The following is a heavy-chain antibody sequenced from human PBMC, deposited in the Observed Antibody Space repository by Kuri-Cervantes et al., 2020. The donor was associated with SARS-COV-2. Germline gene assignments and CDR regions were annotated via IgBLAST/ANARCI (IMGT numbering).Heavy chain of an antibody. Sequence: GESLKISCAASGFTFSSYAMHWVRQAPGKGLEWVAVTSYGGSNKYYADSVKGRFTISRDNSKNTLYLQMNSLRAEDTAVYYCARVRSITIFGVVITFFDYWGQGTLVTVSS. CDR3: ARVRSITIFGVVITFFDY. CDR1: GFTFSSYA. D-gene: IGHD3-3*01. J-gene: IGHJ4*02. CDR2: TSYGGSNK. V-gene: IGHV3-30*04.